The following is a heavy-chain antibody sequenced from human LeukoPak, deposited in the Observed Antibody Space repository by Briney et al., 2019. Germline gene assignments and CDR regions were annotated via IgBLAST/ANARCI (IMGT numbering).Heavy chain of an antibody. CDR2: IHYSGGT. J-gene: IGHJ5*02. CDR1: GGSIRNYY. D-gene: IGHD3-10*01. Sequence: SETLCLTCRVSGGSIRNYYWSWGRQPPGKEVEWIGYIHYSGGTNYKPSLKSRGTISVDTSKSKFSLKLNSVSAADTAVYYCARVLKSGPYYYFDTWGQGTLVTVSS. CDR3: ARVLKSGPYYYFDT. V-gene: IGHV4-59*01.